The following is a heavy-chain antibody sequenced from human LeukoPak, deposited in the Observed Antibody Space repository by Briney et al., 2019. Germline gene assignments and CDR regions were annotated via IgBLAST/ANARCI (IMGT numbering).Heavy chain of an antibody. CDR1: GFSFSNVW. CDR2: ISSSSSTI. V-gene: IGHV3-48*01. J-gene: IGHJ3*02. D-gene: IGHD3-10*01. CDR3: ARVDGSGSYRAFDI. Sequence: GGSLRLSCAASGFSFSNVWMSWVRQAPGKGLEWVSYISSSSSTIYYADSVKGRFTISRDNAKNSLYLQMNSLRAEDTAVYYCARVDGSGSYRAFDIWGQGTMVTVSS.